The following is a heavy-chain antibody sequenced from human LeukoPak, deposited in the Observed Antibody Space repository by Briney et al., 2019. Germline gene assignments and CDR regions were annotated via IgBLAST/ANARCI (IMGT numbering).Heavy chain of an antibody. CDR3: ARGTVTTRYFDF. J-gene: IGHJ2*01. V-gene: IGHV4-34*01. CDR2: INHSGST. Sequence: SETLSLTCAVYGGSFSGYYWSWIRQPPGKGLEWIGEINHSGSTNYNPSLKSRVTISVETSKNQFSLRLNSVTAADTAVYYCARGTVTTRYFDFWGRGTLVTVSS. CDR1: GGSFSGYY. D-gene: IGHD4-11*01.